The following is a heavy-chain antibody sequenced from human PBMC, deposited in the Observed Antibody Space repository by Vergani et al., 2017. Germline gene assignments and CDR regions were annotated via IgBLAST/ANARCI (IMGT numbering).Heavy chain of an antibody. J-gene: IGHJ3*02. V-gene: IGHV4-39*01. CDR2: IYYSGST. CDR3: ARPFYYGSGPWGRGAFDI. D-gene: IGHD3-10*01. CDR1: TDSVSNTFYY. Sequence: QVQLQESGPGLVKPSETLSLTCTVSTDSVSNTFYYWGWIRQTPGKGLEWIGSIYYSGSTYYNPSLESRVTMSVDTSKSQFSLKLSSVTAADTAVYYCARPFYYGSGPWGRGAFDIWGQGTMVTVSS.